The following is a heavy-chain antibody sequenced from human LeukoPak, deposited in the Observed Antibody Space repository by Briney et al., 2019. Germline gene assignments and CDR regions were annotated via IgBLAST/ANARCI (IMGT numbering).Heavy chain of an antibody. J-gene: IGHJ4*02. Sequence: GGSLRLSCAASGFTFSNYWMSWVRQAPGKGLEWVANIKQDGSEKYYVDSVKGRFTISRHNAKNSLYLQMNSLRAEDTAVYYCASLPYYDSSLAHQNDYWGQGTLVTVSS. CDR1: GFTFSNYW. CDR3: ASLPYYDSSLAHQNDY. D-gene: IGHD3-22*01. V-gene: IGHV3-7*01. CDR2: IKQDGSEK.